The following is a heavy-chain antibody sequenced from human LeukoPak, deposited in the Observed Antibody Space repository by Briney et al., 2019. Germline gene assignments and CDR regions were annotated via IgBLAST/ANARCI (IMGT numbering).Heavy chain of an antibody. CDR3: ARHGGGNSWPFQH. CDR1: GFTFSSYS. V-gene: IGHV3-48*01. Sequence: GGSLRLSCAASGFTFSSYSMNWVRQAPGKGLEWVSYISSSSSTIYYADSVKGRFTISRDNAKNSLYLQMNSLRAEDTAVYYCARHGGGNSWPFQHWGQGTLVTVSS. J-gene: IGHJ1*01. CDR2: ISSSSSTI. D-gene: IGHD6-13*01.